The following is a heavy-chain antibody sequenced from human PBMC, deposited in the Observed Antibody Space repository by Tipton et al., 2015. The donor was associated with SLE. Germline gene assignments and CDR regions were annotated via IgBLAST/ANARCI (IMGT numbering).Heavy chain of an antibody. CDR3: QYSSSPRGAYYYYMDV. Sequence: TLSLTCAVYGGSFSGFYWNWIRQPPGKGLEWIGEIDHSGSTNYNPSLKSRVTISVDTSKNQFSLKLSSVTAADTAVYYCQYSSSPRGAYYYYMDVWGKGTTVTVSS. CDR1: GGSFSGFY. D-gene: IGHD6-13*01. CDR2: IDHSGST. J-gene: IGHJ6*03. V-gene: IGHV4-34*01.